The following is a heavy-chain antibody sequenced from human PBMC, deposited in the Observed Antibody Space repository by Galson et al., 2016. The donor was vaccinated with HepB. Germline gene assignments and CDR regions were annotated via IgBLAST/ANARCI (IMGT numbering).Heavy chain of an antibody. CDR3: ARDLGWGVGAAFDY. CDR2: ISPYNGNT. D-gene: IGHD1-26*01. J-gene: IGHJ4*02. Sequence: SVKVSCKASGYTFTSNGITWVRQAPGQGLEWMGWISPYNGNTNYAQKLQGRVTTTTDTSTSTAHMELRSLRSDDTAVCYCARDLGWGVGAAFDYWGQGTLVTVSS. CDR1: GYTFTSNG. V-gene: IGHV1-18*04.